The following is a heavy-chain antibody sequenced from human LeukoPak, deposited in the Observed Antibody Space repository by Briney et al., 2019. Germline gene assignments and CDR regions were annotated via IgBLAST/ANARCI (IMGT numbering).Heavy chain of an antibody. J-gene: IGHJ3*02. Sequence: PSETLSLTCTVSGGSISTYYWSWIRQPPGKGLEWIGYIYTSGSSNYNPSLRSRVTMSMDTSKNQFSLKLSSVAAADTSVYYCARHPGNYDFWSGYPRNGAFDIWGQGTMVTVSS. V-gene: IGHV4-4*09. CDR2: IYTSGSS. D-gene: IGHD3-3*01. CDR3: ARHPGNYDFWSGYPRNGAFDI. CDR1: GGSISTYY.